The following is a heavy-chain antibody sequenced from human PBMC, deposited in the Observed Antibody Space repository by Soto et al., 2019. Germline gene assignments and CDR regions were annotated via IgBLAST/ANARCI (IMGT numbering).Heavy chain of an antibody. J-gene: IGHJ6*02. Sequence: EVQLVESGGGLVQPGRSLRLSCAASGFTFDDYAMHWVRQAPGKGLEWVSGISWNSGSIGYADSVKGRFTISRDNAKNSLYLQMNSLRAEDTALYYCAKDIYVAGVLRAYYYYGMDVWGQGTTVTVSS. V-gene: IGHV3-9*01. CDR2: ISWNSGSI. CDR3: AKDIYVAGVLRAYYYYGMDV. D-gene: IGHD6-19*01. CDR1: GFTFDDYA.